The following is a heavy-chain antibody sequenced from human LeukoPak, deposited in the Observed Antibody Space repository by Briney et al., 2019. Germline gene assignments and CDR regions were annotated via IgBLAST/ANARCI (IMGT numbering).Heavy chain of an antibody. CDR3: ARETDSSGPLPLLDF. D-gene: IGHD6-19*01. V-gene: IGHV3-7*01. CDR1: GFTFSSYW. J-gene: IGHJ4*02. CDR2: IKQDGSEK. Sequence: PGGSLRLSCAASGFTFSSYWMSWVRLAPGKGLEWVANIKQDGSEKYYVDSVKGQFTISRDNARNSLYLQMNSLRAEDTAAYYCARETDSSGPLPLLDFWGQGTLVTVSS.